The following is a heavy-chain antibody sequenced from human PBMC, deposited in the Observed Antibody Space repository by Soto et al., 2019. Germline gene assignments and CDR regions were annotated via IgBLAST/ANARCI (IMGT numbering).Heavy chain of an antibody. CDR1: GFTFSSYA. CDR2: ISGSGGST. CDR3: AKDHQQWLAQELDY. D-gene: IGHD6-19*01. V-gene: IGHV3-23*01. Sequence: PGGSLRLSCAASGFTFSSYAMSWVRQAPGKGLEWVSAISGSGGSTYYADSVKGRFTISRDNSKNTLYLQMNSLRAEDTAVYYCAKDHQQWLAQELDYWGQGTLVTVSS. J-gene: IGHJ4*02.